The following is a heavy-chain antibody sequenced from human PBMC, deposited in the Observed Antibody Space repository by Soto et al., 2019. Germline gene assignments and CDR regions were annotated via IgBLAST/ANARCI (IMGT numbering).Heavy chain of an antibody. V-gene: IGHV2-26*01. J-gene: IGHJ6*02. CDR2: IFLNDEK. Sequence: QVTLKESGPVLVKPTETLTLTCTVSGLSISNARVGVTWIRQPPGKALECLADIFLNDEKSYSLSLRRRLTISKDTSKSQVVLTMPNMDPGDTATYYCARVRFLEFFPKYFYAMGVWGPGTTVTVSS. CDR1: GLSISNARVG. D-gene: IGHD3-3*01. CDR3: ARVRFLEFFPKYFYAMGV.